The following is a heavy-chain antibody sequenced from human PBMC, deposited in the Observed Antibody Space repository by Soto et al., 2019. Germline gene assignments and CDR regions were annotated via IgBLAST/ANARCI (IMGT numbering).Heavy chain of an antibody. D-gene: IGHD5-12*01. V-gene: IGHV1-18*01. Sequence: ASVKVSCKASGYTFTDNAMHWVRQAPGQGLEWMGWISAYNGNTNYAQKLQGRVTMTTDTSTSTAYMELRSLRSDDTAVYYCASGGGYDFGDAFDIWGQGTMVTVSS. CDR2: ISAYNGNT. CDR3: ASGGGYDFGDAFDI. J-gene: IGHJ3*02. CDR1: GYTFTDNA.